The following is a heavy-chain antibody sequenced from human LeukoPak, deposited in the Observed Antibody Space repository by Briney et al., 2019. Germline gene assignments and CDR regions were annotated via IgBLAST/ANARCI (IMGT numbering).Heavy chain of an antibody. V-gene: IGHV3-33*01. J-gene: IGHJ4*02. Sequence: AGTLRLSCAASGFTFSSYGMHWVRQAPGKGPEWVAVIWYDGSNKYYADSVKGRFTISRDNSKNTLYLQMNSLRAEDTAVYYCARPYSSGWKYFDYWGQGTLVTVSS. CDR1: GFTFSSYG. D-gene: IGHD6-19*01. CDR3: ARPYSSGWKYFDY. CDR2: IWYDGSNK.